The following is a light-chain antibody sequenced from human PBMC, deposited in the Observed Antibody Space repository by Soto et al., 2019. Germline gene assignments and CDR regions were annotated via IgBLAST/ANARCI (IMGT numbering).Light chain of an antibody. CDR2: EAS. J-gene: IGKJ2*01. V-gene: IGKV3-20*01. Sequence: DIVLTQSPGILSLSPGDRATLSCRSSESVRSTYLAWYQQKRGQAPRLLIYEASSRASGIPDRFSGSGSGKDFTLTISKVEPEDVAVYYYQQYFNSPYMYTFGQGTVLEI. CDR1: ESVRSTY. CDR3: QQYFNSPYMYT.